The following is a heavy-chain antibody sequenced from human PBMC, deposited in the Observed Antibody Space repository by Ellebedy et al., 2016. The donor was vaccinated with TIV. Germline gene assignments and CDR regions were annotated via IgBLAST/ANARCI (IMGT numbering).Heavy chain of an antibody. CDR1: GFTVSDNY. J-gene: IGHJ6*02. V-gene: IGHV3-66*01. D-gene: IGHD2-15*01. CDR2: IYSSVDT. CDR3: ARSRVPRYCSGGSCDYYGMDV. Sequence: PGGSLRLSCAASGFTVSDNYMSRVRQAPGKGLEWVSVIYSSVDTYYADSVKGRFTISRDNAKNTLYLQMNSLRAEDTAVYYCARSRVPRYCSGGSCDYYGMDVWGQGTTVTVSS.